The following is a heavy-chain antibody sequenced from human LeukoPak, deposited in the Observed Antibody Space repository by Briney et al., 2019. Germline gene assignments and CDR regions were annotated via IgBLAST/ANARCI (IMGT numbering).Heavy chain of an antibody. CDR2: ISGSGGST. CDR3: AKLVAVAGTYYFDY. D-gene: IGHD6-19*01. J-gene: IGHJ4*02. Sequence: GGSLRLSCAASGFTFSSYAMSRVRQAPGKGLEWVSAISGSGGSTYYADSVKGRFTISRDNSKNTLYLQMNSLRAEDTAVYYCAKLVAVAGTYYFDYWGQGTLVTVSS. V-gene: IGHV3-23*01. CDR1: GFTFSSYA.